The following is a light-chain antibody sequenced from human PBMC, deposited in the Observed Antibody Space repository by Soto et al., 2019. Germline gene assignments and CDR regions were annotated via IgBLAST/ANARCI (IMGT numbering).Light chain of an antibody. CDR3: QQYNRYWT. CDR1: QSVSSW. J-gene: IGKJ1*01. CDR2: DAS. V-gene: IGKV1-5*01. Sequence: DIQMTQSPSTLSASVGDRVTITCRASQSVSSWLAWYRQKPGKAPKVLIYDASGLESGVPSRFSGSGSGTEFTLTISSLQPDDFATYYCQQYNRYWTFGQGT.